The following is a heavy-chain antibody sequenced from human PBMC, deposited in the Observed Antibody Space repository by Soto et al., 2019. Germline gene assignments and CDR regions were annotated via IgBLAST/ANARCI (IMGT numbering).Heavy chain of an antibody. J-gene: IGHJ5*02. CDR2: INHSGST. V-gene: IGHV4-34*01. CDR3: ARPGGYCSSTSCLRGWFDP. CDR1: GGSFSGYY. Sequence: QVQLQQWGAGLLKPSETLSLTCAVYGGSFSGYYWSWIRQPPGKGLEWIGEINHSGSTNYNPSLKSRVTISVDTSKNQFSLKLSSVTAADTAVYYCARPGGYCSSTSCLRGWFDPWGQGTLVTVSS. D-gene: IGHD2-2*01.